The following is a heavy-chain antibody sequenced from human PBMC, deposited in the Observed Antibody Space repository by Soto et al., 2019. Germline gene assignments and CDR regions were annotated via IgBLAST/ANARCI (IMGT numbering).Heavy chain of an antibody. J-gene: IGHJ4*02. CDR1: GFTFSSYG. CDR2: ISYDGSNK. D-gene: IGHD6-13*01. CDR3: AKDLVAAAGGYFDY. Sequence: PGGSLRLSCAASGFTFSSYGMHWVRQAPGKGLEWVAVISYDGSNKYYADSVKGRFTISRDNSKNTLYLQMNSLRAEDTAVYYRAKDLVAAAGGYFDYWGQGTLVTVSS. V-gene: IGHV3-30*18.